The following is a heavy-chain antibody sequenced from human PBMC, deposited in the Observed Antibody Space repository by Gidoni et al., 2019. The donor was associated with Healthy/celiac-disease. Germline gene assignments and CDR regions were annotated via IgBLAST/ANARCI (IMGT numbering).Heavy chain of an antibody. V-gene: IGHV3-33*01. Sequence: VQLVESGGGVVQHGRALRLSCVASGVTFSSYGMHWFRHAPGKGLAWVAVIWYDGSNKYDADAVKGRFTISRDNSKNTLYLQMNSLRAEDTAVYYCARDFEQQPTYWGQGTLVTVSS. J-gene: IGHJ4*02. CDR1: GVTFSSYG. CDR3: ARDFEQQPTY. D-gene: IGHD6-13*01. CDR2: IWYDGSNK.